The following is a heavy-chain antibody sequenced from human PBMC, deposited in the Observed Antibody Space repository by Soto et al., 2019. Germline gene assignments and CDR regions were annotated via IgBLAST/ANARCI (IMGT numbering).Heavy chain of an antibody. CDR2: IYYSGST. J-gene: IGHJ4*02. V-gene: IGHV4-39*01. Sequence: QLQLQESGPGLVKPSETLSLTCTVSGGSISSSSYYWGWIRQPPGKGLEWIGSIYYSGSTYSNPSLKSRVTISVATSKNKVSLKLSSVTAADTAVYYCARRWGLRYFDWLFDYWGQVTLVTVSS. CDR1: GGSISSSSYY. CDR3: ARRWGLRYFDWLFDY. D-gene: IGHD3-9*01.